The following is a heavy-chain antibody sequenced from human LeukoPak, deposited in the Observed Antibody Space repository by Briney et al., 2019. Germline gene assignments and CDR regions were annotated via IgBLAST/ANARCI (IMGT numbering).Heavy chain of an antibody. D-gene: IGHD6-13*01. CDR1: GFTFSSYA. V-gene: IGHV3-23*01. Sequence: PGGSLRLSCATSGFTFSSYAMSWVRQAPGKGLEWVSGISGSGGSTYYADSVKGRFTISRDNSKNTLYLQMNSLRAEDTAVYYCAKDNNSWSVYDYWGQGTLVTVSS. J-gene: IGHJ4*02. CDR2: ISGSGGST. CDR3: AKDNNSWSVYDY.